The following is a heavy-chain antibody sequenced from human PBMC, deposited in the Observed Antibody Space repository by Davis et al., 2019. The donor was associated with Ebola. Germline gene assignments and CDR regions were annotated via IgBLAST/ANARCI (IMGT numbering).Heavy chain of an antibody. V-gene: IGHV1-18*04. Sequence: AASVKVPCKASGYTFTGYYIHWVRQAPGQGLEWMGWISAYNGNTNYAQNLQGRVTMTTDTSTSTAYMEVRSLRYDDTAVYYCARAVTMVLPSGWFDPWGQGTLVTVSS. CDR2: ISAYNGNT. CDR3: ARAVTMVLPSGWFDP. CDR1: GYTFTGYY. J-gene: IGHJ5*02. D-gene: IGHD3-10*01.